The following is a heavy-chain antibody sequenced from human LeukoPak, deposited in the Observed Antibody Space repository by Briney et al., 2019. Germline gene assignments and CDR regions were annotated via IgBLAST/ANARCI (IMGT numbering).Heavy chain of an antibody. CDR3: ARMGLGTTVTIDY. D-gene: IGHD4-17*01. CDR1: GYTFSSFD. V-gene: IGHV1-8*01. CDR2: MNPNSGNS. J-gene: IGHJ4*02. Sequence: WASVKVSCKASGYTFSSFDINWVRQAPGQGLEWMGWMNPNSGNSGFAQKFQGRVIMTRNTSIATAYMEMTNLRSEDTAVYYCARMGLGTTVTIDYWGQGTLVTVSS.